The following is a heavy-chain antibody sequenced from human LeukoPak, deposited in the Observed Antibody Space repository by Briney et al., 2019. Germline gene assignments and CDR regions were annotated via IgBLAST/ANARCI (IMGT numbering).Heavy chain of an antibody. CDR2: IYYSGST. V-gene: IGHV4-59*06. CDR3: ARDRNSRHGMDV. CDR1: GGSISSYY. D-gene: IGHD1-7*01. Sequence: SETLSLTCTVSGGSISSYYWSWIRQHPGNGLEWIGYIYYSGSTYYNPSLKSRVTISVDTSKNQFSLKLSSVTAADTAVYYCARDRNSRHGMDVWGQGTTVTVSS. J-gene: IGHJ6*02.